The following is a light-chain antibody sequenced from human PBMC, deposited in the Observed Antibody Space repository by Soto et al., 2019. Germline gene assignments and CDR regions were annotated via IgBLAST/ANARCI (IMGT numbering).Light chain of an antibody. J-gene: IGKJ4*01. CDR1: QSISSY. Sequence: DVQMTQSPSSLSASVGDRVTITCRASQSISSYLNWYQQKPGRAHRLLIYAVSILQSGVPSRFSGSGSGIDFTLTISGLQPEDFAVYYCQQSHRAPLTFGGGTTVEIK. V-gene: IGKV1-39*01. CDR3: QQSHRAPLT. CDR2: AVS.